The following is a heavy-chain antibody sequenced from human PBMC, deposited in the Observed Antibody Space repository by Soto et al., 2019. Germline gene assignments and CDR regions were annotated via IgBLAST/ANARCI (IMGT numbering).Heavy chain of an antibody. CDR3: ARDPGDVLLWFEESKRYGMDV. D-gene: IGHD3-10*01. V-gene: IGHV4-4*07. CDR2: IYTSGST. J-gene: IGHJ6*02. Sequence: QVQLQESGPGLVKPSENLSLTCTVSGGSISSYYWSWIRQPAGKGLEWIGRIYTSGSTNYNPSLKSRVTMSVDTSKNQYSLKLSSVTAADTAVYYCARDPGDVLLWFEESKRYGMDVWGQGTTVTVSS. CDR1: GGSISSYY.